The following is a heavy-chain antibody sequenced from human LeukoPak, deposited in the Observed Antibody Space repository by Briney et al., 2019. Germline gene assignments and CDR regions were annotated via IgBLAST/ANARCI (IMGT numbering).Heavy chain of an antibody. Sequence: SETLSLTCTVSGGSISSYCWSWIRQPPGKRLEWIGYIYYSGSTNYNPSLKSRVTISVDTSKNQFSLKLSSVTAADTAVYYCARGWWNRYYYGMDVWGQGTTVTVSS. CDR2: IYYSGST. J-gene: IGHJ6*02. CDR3: ARGWWNRYYYGMDV. V-gene: IGHV4-59*12. D-gene: IGHD2-8*02. CDR1: GGSISSYC.